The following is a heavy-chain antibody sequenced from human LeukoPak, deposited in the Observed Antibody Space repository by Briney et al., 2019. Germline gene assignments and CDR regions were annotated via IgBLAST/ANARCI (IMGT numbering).Heavy chain of an antibody. CDR2: IYYSGST. J-gene: IGHJ3*02. D-gene: IGHD2-15*01. CDR1: DGSISSGGYY. Sequence: KSSQTLSLTCTVSDGSISSGGYYWSWIRQHPGKGLEWIGYIYYSGSTYYNPSLKSRVTISVDTSKNQFSLKLSSVTAADTAVYYCARELGGSLPDAFDIWGQGTMVTVSS. V-gene: IGHV4-31*03. CDR3: ARELGGSLPDAFDI.